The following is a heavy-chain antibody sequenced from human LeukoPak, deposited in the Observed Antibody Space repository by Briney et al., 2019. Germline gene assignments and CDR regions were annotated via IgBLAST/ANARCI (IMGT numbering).Heavy chain of an antibody. J-gene: IGHJ5*02. CDR1: GGTFSSYA. Sequence: SVKVSCKASGGTFSSYAITWVRQAPGQGLEWMGGIIPIFGTANYAQKFQGRVTITTDESTSTAYMELSSLRSEDTAVYYCARVVAAAGENWFDPWGQGTLVTVSS. D-gene: IGHD6-13*01. CDR2: IIPIFGTA. CDR3: ARVVAAAGENWFDP. V-gene: IGHV1-69*05.